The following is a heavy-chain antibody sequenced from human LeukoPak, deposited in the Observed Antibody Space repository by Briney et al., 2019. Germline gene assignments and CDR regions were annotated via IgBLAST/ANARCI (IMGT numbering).Heavy chain of an antibody. CDR1: GGSISSSSYY. D-gene: IGHD6-19*01. Sequence: PSETLSLTCTVSGGSISSSSYYWGWIRQPPGKGLEWIGSIYYSGSTYYNPSLKSRVTISVDTSKNQFSLKLSSVTAADTAVYYCAIRESIAVAGKEFDYWGQGTLVTVSS. J-gene: IGHJ4*02. CDR3: AIRESIAVAGKEFDY. V-gene: IGHV4-39*01. CDR2: IYYSGST.